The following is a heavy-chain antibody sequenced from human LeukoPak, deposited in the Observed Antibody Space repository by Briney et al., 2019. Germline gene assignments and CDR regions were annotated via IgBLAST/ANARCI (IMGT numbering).Heavy chain of an antibody. J-gene: IGHJ1*01. CDR1: GYTLTELS. V-gene: IGHV1-24*01. Sequence: ASVKVSCKVSGYTLTELSMHWVRQAPGKGLEWMGGFDPEDGETIYAQKFQGRVTMTRDTSTSTVYMELSSLRSEDTAVYYCARAFDRTLRGYFQHWGQGTLVTVSS. CDR3: ARAFDRTLRGYFQH. CDR2: FDPEDGET. D-gene: IGHD2/OR15-2a*01.